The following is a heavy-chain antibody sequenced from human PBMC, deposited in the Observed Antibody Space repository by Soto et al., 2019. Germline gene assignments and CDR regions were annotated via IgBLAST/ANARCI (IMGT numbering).Heavy chain of an antibody. CDR2: INQDGSEK. CDR1: ESTVSRDW. CDR3: SGGVGDAF. Sequence: EVHLVESGGGLVQTGGSLRLSCAIFESTVSRDWMNWVRQAPGKGLEWVAHINQDGSEKYYVDSVKGRFTISRDNAKNSRYLQMNSLRPADTAMYYCSGGVGDAFWGQGTLVTVSS. V-gene: IGHV3-7*04. J-gene: IGHJ4*02. D-gene: IGHD1-26*01.